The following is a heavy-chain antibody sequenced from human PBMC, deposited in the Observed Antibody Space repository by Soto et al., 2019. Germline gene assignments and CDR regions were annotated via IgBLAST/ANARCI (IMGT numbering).Heavy chain of an antibody. Sequence: ASVKVSCKASGGTFSSYTISWVRQAPGQGLEWMGRIIPILGIANYAQKFQGRVTITADKSTSTAYMELSSLRSEDTAVYYCASNIVATISGHAFDIWGQGTMVTVSS. CDR1: GGTFSSYT. CDR2: IIPILGIA. D-gene: IGHD5-12*01. CDR3: ASNIVATISGHAFDI. V-gene: IGHV1-69*02. J-gene: IGHJ3*02.